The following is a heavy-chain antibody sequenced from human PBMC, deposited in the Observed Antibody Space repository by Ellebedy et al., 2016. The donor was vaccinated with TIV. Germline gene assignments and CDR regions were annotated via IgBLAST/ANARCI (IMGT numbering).Heavy chain of an antibody. J-gene: IGHJ4*02. D-gene: IGHD3-10*01. CDR1: GGSISSYY. Sequence: SETLSLTXTVSGGSISSYYWSWIRQPPGKGLEWIGYIYYSGSTNYNPSLKSRVTISVDTSKNQFSLKLSSVTAADTAVYYCARGGGLWFGDNLWDYWGQGTLVTVSS. V-gene: IGHV4-59*01. CDR3: ARGGGLWFGDNLWDY. CDR2: IYYSGST.